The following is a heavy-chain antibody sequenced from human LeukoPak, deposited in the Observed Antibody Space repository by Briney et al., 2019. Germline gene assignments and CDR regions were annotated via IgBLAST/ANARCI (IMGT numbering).Heavy chain of an antibody. CDR1: GFTFSSYA. V-gene: IGHV3-23*01. CDR3: AGLFGVVIRYYYMDV. D-gene: IGHD3-3*01. J-gene: IGHJ6*03. CDR2: ISGSGGST. Sequence: GGSLRLSCAASGFTFSSYAMSWVRQAPGKGLEWVSAISGSGGSTYYADSVKGRFTISRDNAKNSLYLQMNSLRAEDTAVYYCAGLFGVVIRYYYMDVWGKGTTVTVSS.